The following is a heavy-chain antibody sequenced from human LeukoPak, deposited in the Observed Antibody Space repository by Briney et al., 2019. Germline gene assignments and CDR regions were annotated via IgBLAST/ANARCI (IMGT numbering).Heavy chain of an antibody. CDR1: GFTFDDYA. Sequence: SLRLSCAASGFTFDDYAMHWVRQAPGKGLEWVSGISWNSGSIGYADSVKGRFTISRDNAKNSLYLQMNSLRAEDTALYYCALGMASDGCIDVWGQGTTVTVSS. J-gene: IGHJ6*02. CDR2: ISWNSGSI. CDR3: ALGMASDGCIDV. D-gene: IGHD3-3*01. V-gene: IGHV3-9*01.